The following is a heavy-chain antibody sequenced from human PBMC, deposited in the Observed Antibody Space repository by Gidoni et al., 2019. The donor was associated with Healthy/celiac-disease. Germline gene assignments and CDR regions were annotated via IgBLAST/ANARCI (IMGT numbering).Heavy chain of an antibody. V-gene: IGHV1-8*01. D-gene: IGHD3-22*01. CDR2: MNPNSGNT. CDR3: SFGGYDSSGHDAFDI. J-gene: IGHJ3*02. CDR1: GYTVTRYD. Sequence: QVQLVQSGAEVKKPGASVKVTCKASGYTVTRYDINWVRQATGQGLEWMGWMNPNSGNTVYAQKFQCRVTMARHTSISTAYMELSSLRSEDSAVYYCSFGGYDSSGHDAFDIWGQGTMLTVSS.